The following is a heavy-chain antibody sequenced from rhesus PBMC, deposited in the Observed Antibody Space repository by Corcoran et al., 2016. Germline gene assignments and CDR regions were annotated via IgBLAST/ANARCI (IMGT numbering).Heavy chain of an antibody. CDR1: GASIRNNQ. Sequence: QLQLLESGPGLVQPSEPLSLTCAASGASIRNNQRLWIRPPPGQGPPWIGRIFGGAGNTHYHHSLVSRVTISTDTSQNQFSLKVNSVIAADTAVYYCARGCSYRGCPLVHIDYWGQGVLVTVSS. CDR3: ARGCSYRGCPLVHIDY. CDR2: IFGGAGNT. V-gene: IGHV4-173*01. J-gene: IGHJ4*01. D-gene: IGHD2-33*01.